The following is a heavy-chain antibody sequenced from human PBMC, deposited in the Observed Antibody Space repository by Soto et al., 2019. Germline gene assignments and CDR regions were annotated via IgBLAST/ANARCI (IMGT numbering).Heavy chain of an antibody. J-gene: IGHJ6*02. Sequence: SETLSLTCTVSGGSISTYSWGWIRQPPGKGLEWIGTFYYSGSTNYNPSLKSRVTMSVDTSKNQFSLKVSSVTAADTALYYCARLGGYCTTSCYGYYAMDVWGQGTTVTVSS. CDR2: FYYSGST. V-gene: IGHV4-39*01. CDR1: GGSISTYS. D-gene: IGHD2-8*01. CDR3: ARLGGYCTTSCYGYYAMDV.